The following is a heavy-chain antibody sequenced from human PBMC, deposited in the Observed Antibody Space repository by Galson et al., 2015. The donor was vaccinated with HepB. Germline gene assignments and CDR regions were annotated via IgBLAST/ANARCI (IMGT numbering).Heavy chain of an antibody. CDR3: AKWLGAAAGPGNNWFDP. CDR1: GFTFSSYG. J-gene: IGHJ5*02. V-gene: IGHV3-30*02. Sequence: SLRLSCAASGFTFSSYGMHWVRQAPGKGLEWVAFIRYDGSNKYYADSVKGRFTISRDNSKNTLYLQMNSLRAEDTAVYYCAKWLGAAAGPGNNWFDPWGQGTLVTVSS. CDR2: IRYDGSNK. D-gene: IGHD6-13*01.